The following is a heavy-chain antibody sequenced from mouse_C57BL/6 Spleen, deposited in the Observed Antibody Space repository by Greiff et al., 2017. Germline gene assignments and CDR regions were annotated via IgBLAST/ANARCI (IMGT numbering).Heavy chain of an antibody. CDR1: GYTFTDYY. CDR2: IYPGSGNT. CDR3: AREGDGYYGGY. V-gene: IGHV1-76*01. J-gene: IGHJ2*01. Sequence: QVQLQQSGAELVRPGASVKLSCKASGYTFTDYYINWVKQRPGQGLEWIARIYPGSGNTYYNEKFKGKATLTAEKSSSTAYMQLSSLTYEDSAVYFCAREGDGYYGGYWGQGTTRTVSS. D-gene: IGHD2-3*01.